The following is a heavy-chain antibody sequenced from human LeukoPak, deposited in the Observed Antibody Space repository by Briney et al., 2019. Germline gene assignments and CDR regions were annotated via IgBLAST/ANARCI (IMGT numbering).Heavy chain of an antibody. D-gene: IGHD6-6*01. CDR1: GGSISSSSYY. J-gene: IGHJ6*03. Sequence: PSETLSLTCTVSGGSISSSSYYWGWIRQPPGKGLEWIGSIYYSGSTNDNPSLKSRVTISVDTSKNQFSLKLSSVTAADTAVYYCARVGASGYSSSSQGGPPYYMDVWGKGTTVTVSS. V-gene: IGHV4-39*07. CDR2: IYYSGST. CDR3: ARVGASGYSSSSQGGPPYYMDV.